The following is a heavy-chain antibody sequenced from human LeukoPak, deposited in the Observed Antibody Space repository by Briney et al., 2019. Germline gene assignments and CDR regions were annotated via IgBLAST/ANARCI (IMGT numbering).Heavy chain of an antibody. V-gene: IGHV1-46*01. J-gene: IGHJ5*02. CDR3: ARDGCSSTTNCDENNWFDP. Sequence: ASVKVSCKASGYTFSDYYMHWERQAPGQGLEWMGVINPSGGSTRYAQKFQGRVTMTRDMSTSTVDMELSSLRSEDTAVYYCARDGCSSTTNCDENNWFDPWGQGTLVIVSS. CDR2: INPSGGST. D-gene: IGHD2/OR15-2a*01. CDR1: GYTFSDYY.